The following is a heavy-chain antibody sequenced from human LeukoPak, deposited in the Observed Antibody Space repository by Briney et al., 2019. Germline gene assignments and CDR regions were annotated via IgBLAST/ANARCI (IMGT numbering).Heavy chain of an antibody. CDR3: ASPTENSSSWYRWYFDL. Sequence: GGSLRLSCAASGFTFSSYSMNWVRQAPGKGLEWVASISSSTSYIYYADSVKGRFTISRDNAKNSLYLQMNSLRDEDTAVYFCASPTENSSSWYRWYFDLWGRGTLVTVSS. CDR1: GFTFSSYS. V-gene: IGHV3-21*01. D-gene: IGHD6-13*01. J-gene: IGHJ2*01. CDR2: ISSSTSYI.